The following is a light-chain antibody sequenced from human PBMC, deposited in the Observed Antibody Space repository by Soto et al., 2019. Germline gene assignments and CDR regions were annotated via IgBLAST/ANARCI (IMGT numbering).Light chain of an antibody. V-gene: IGKV3-15*01. CDR2: GAS. CDR3: QQYNNWPWGT. CDR1: QSVSSK. J-gene: IGKJ2*01. Sequence: EIVMTQSQATLSVSPGERATLSCRASQSVSSKLAWYQQKPGQAPRLLIFGASSRATGIPARFSGSGSGTEFTLTISSLQSEDFAVYYCQQYNNWPWGTFGQGTKLEIK.